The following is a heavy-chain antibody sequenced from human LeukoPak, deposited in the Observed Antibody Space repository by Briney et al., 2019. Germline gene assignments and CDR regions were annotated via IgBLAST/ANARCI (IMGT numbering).Heavy chain of an antibody. V-gene: IGHV3-30*02. Sequence: GGSLRLSCAASGFTFSSYGMHWVRQAPGKGLEWVAFIRYDGSNKYYADSVKGRFTISRDNSKNTLYLQMNSLRAEDTAVYYCARENIVGSTWGDIDYWGQGTLVTVSS. CDR2: IRYDGSNK. CDR1: GFTFSSYG. J-gene: IGHJ4*02. CDR3: ARENIVGSTWGDIDY. D-gene: IGHD1-26*01.